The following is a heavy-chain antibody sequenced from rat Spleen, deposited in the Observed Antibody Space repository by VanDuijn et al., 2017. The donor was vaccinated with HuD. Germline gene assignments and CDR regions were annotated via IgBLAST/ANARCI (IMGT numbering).Heavy chain of an antibody. D-gene: IGHD1-12*02. J-gene: IGHJ4*01. CDR3: ATDGYYDGTYYSVYVMDA. CDR1: GFTFSDYN. CDR2: ISTGGGDT. V-gene: IGHV5-25*01. Sequence: EVQLVESGGGLVQPGRSLKLSCAASGFTFSDYNMAWVRQAPKKGLEWVATISTGGGDTYYRDSVKGRFTISRDNAKSTLYLKMDSLRSEDTATYYCATDGYYDGTYYSVYVMDAWGQGASVTVSS.